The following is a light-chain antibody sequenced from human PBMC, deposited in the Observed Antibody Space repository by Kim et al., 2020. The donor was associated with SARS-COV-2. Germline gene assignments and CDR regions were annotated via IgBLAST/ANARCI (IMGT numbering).Light chain of an antibody. CDR1: QSISSW. J-gene: IGKJ1*01. V-gene: IGKV1-5*03. CDR3: QQYYSDSWT. Sequence: DIQMTQSPSTLSASVGDRVSITCRASQSISSWLAWYQQKPGKAPKLLIHKASSLESGVPSRFSGSESGSEFTLTISSLQPDDFATYYCQQYYSDSWTFGQGTKVEVK. CDR2: KAS.